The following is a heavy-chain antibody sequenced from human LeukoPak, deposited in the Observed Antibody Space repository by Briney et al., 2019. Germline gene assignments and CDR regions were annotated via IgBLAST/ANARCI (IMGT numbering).Heavy chain of an antibody. Sequence: GASVNVSCKPSGYTFTSYCMHWVRQAPGQGLEWMGIIIPSGAGTSYPQKFQGRVTMTRDTSTYTVYMELNSLRSEDTAVYYCARGAVIVPAAPFDYWGQGTLVTVSS. CDR1: GYTFTSYC. CDR2: IIPSGAGT. V-gene: IGHV1-46*03. J-gene: IGHJ4*02. CDR3: ARGAVIVPAAPFDY. D-gene: IGHD2-2*01.